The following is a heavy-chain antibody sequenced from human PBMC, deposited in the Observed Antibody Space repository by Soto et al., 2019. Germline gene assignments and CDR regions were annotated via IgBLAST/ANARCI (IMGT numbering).Heavy chain of an antibody. J-gene: IGHJ3*02. V-gene: IGHV3-23*01. Sequence: GGSLRLSCAASGFTFSSYVMSWVRQAPGKGLEWVSGSRGGGSSTYYADSVKGRFTISRDNSKNTLSLQMNSLRAEDTAVYYCAKILVSGNYLDAFDIWGQGTMVTVSS. CDR2: SRGGGSST. CDR1: GFTFSSYV. CDR3: AKILVSGNYLDAFDI. D-gene: IGHD1-26*01.